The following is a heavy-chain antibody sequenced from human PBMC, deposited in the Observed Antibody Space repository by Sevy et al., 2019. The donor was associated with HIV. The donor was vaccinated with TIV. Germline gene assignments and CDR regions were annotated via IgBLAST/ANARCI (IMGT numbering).Heavy chain of an antibody. Sequence: SETLSLTCAVYGGSFSGYYWSWIRQPPGKGLEWIGEINHSGSTNYNPSRKSRVTISVDTSTNQLSLKLSSVTAADKAVYYCARVRVQYYYGSGSYLHNYYYYYGMDVWGQGTTVTVSS. CDR3: ARVRVQYYYGSGSYLHNYYYYYGMDV. J-gene: IGHJ6*02. D-gene: IGHD3-10*01. V-gene: IGHV4-34*01. CDR2: INHSGST. CDR1: GGSFSGYY.